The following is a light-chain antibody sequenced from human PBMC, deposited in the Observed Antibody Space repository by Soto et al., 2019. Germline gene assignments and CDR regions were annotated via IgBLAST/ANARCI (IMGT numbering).Light chain of an antibody. V-gene: IGKV1-5*01. CDR3: QQANSFPIT. J-gene: IGKJ5*01. CDR2: DAS. Sequence: DIQMTQSPSTLSASVGDRVTITCRASQSISSWLAWYPQKPGKAPKLLIYDASSLESGVPSRFSGSGSGTNFTLTISSLQPEDFATYYCQQANSFPITFGQGTRLEI. CDR1: QSISSW.